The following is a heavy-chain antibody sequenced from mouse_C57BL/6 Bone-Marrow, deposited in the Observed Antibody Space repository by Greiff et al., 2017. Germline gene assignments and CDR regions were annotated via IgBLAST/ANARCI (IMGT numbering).Heavy chain of an antibody. V-gene: IGHV1-74*01. CDR3: ASIYYDYVAY. CDR1: GYTFTGYW. Sequence: QVQLQQSGAELVKPGASVKVSCKASGYTFTGYWMHWVKQRPGQGLEWIGRIHPSDGDTNYTQKFKGKATLTVDKSSSTAYMQLSSLTSEDSAVYYCASIYYDYVAYWGQGTLVTVSA. CDR2: IHPSDGDT. J-gene: IGHJ3*01. D-gene: IGHD2-4*01.